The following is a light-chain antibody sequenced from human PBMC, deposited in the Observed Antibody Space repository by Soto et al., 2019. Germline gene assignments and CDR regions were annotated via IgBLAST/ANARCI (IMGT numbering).Light chain of an antibody. CDR3: QQRTKT. CDR2: DAS. CDR1: RSVSTY. Sequence: EIVLTQSPVTLSLSPGERATLSCRASRSVSTYLAWYQQKPGQAPRLLIYDASNRATGIPARFSGSGSGTDFTLTISSLEPEDFALYYCQQRTKTFGQGTRLEIK. J-gene: IGKJ5*01. V-gene: IGKV3-11*01.